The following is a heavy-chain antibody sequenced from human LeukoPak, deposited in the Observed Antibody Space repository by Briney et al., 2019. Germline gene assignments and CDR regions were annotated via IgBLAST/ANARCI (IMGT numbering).Heavy chain of an antibody. Sequence: PSETLSLTCTVSGVSMNKLYWSWIRQPPGKGLVWIGYVYGSGSTNYKPSLESRVTLSVDASKNRFSLKLKSLTAADTAVYSCARVAASSGYYQTGPFDFWGQGTLVTVSS. D-gene: IGHD3-22*01. J-gene: IGHJ4*02. CDR2: VYGSGST. CDR3: ARVAASSGYYQTGPFDF. CDR1: GVSMNKLY. V-gene: IGHV4-4*09.